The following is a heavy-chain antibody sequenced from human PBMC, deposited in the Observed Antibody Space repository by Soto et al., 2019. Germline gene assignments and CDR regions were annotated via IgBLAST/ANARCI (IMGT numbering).Heavy chain of an antibody. CDR2: ISSSSSYI. J-gene: IGHJ5*02. CDR1: GFTFSSYS. D-gene: IGHD2-2*01. V-gene: IGHV3-21*01. CDR3: ARDPTPYQLLTNWFDP. Sequence: PGGSLRLSCAASGFTFSSYSMNWVRQAPGKGLEWVSSISSSSSYIYYADSVKGRFTISRDNAKNSLYLQMNSLRAEDTAVYYCARDPTPYQLLTNWFDPWGQGTLVTVS.